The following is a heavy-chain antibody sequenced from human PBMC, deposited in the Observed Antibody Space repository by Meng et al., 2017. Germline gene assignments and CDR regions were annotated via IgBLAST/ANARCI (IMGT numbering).Heavy chain of an antibody. D-gene: IGHD3-16*01. V-gene: IGHV3-30*01. J-gene: IGHJ4*02. Sequence: QLVAAGGGVGPPGRSLRLSCAASGFTFRSYAMHWVRQAPGKGLEWVAVISYDGSNKYYADSVKGRFTNSRDNSKNTLYLQMKSLRAADTAVYYCARDRSMGGASDDYWGQGTLVTVSS. CDR2: ISYDGSNK. CDR1: GFTFRSYA. CDR3: ARDRSMGGASDDY.